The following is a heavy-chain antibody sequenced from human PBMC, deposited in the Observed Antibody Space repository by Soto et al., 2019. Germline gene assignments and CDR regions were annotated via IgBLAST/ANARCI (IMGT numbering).Heavy chain of an antibody. Sequence: QVQLQESGPGLVKPSQTLSLTCTVSGASINSGGYYWSWIRQLPGKGLEWIGYIYFSGSTYYNPSLESRVAISLDTSQNQFSLKLSSVTAADTAVYYCATGNEWEALLAYWGQGTLVTVSS. J-gene: IGHJ4*02. CDR1: GASINSGGYY. CDR2: IYFSGST. D-gene: IGHD1-26*01. V-gene: IGHV4-31*03. CDR3: ATGNEWEALLAY.